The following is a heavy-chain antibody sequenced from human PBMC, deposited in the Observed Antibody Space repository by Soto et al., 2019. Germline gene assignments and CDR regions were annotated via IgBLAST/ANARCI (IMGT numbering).Heavy chain of an antibody. V-gene: IGHV1-69*12. D-gene: IGHD6-13*01. CDR2: IIPIFGTA. Sequence: QVQLVQSGAEVKKPGSSVKVSCKASGGTFSSYAISWVRQAPGQGLEWMGGIIPIFGTANYAQKFQGRVTITADESTSTAYRELSSLRSEDTAVYYCARRIAAAGTYYYYGMDVWGQGTTVTVSS. CDR3: ARRIAAAGTYYYYGMDV. J-gene: IGHJ6*02. CDR1: GGTFSSYA.